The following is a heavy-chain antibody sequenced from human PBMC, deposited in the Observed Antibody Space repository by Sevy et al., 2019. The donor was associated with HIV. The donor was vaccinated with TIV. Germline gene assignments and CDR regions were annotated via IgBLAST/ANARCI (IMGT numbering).Heavy chain of an antibody. D-gene: IGHD1-20*01. CDR2: ISGTGART. V-gene: IGHV3-23*01. J-gene: IGHJ5*02. CDR3: ARDGYNWIPFDR. Sequence: GGSLRLSCVASGFTLNSYAMSWVRQAPGKGLEWISDISGTGARTNYADSVVGRLTISRDTSKNTLYLQMNSLRAEDTAIYYCARDGYNWIPFDRWGQGTLVTVSS. CDR1: GFTLNSYA.